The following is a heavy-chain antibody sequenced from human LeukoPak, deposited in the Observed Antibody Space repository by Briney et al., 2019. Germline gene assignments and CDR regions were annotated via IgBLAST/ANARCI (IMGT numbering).Heavy chain of an antibody. CDR1: GYSISSGYY. V-gene: IGHV4-38-2*02. CDR2: IYHSGST. J-gene: IGHJ4*02. Sequence: SETLSLTCTVSGYSISSGYYWGWIRQPPGKGLEWIGSIYHSGSTYYNPSLKSRVTISVDTSKNQFSLKLSSVTAADTAVYYCARDGGGYDLEYWGRGTLVTVSS. CDR3: ARDGGGYDLEY. D-gene: IGHD5-12*01.